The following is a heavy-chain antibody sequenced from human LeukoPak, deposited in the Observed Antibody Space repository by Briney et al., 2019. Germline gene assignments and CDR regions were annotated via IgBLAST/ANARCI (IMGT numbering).Heavy chain of an antibody. CDR3: ARVGARTFGHIYFDF. J-gene: IGHJ4*02. D-gene: IGHD2-21*01. CDR2: IYNSGRT. V-gene: IGHV4-59*01. CDR1: GGSISDYY. Sequence: SETLSLTCTVSGGSISDYYWSWNRQPPGKGLEWIGYIYNSGRTNYNPSLKSRVTISVDTSKDQFSLKLSSVTAADTAVYYCARVGARTFGHIYFDFWGQGTLVTVSS.